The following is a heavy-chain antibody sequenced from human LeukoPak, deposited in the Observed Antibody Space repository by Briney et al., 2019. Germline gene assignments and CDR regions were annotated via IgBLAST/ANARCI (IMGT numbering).Heavy chain of an antibody. Sequence: GGSLRLSCAASGFTFSNAWMSWVRQAPGKGLEWVGRTKSKTDGGTTDYAAPVKGRFTISGDDSKNTLYLQMNSLKTEDTAVYYCTTDRSTYYDFWSGYYYGYFDYWGQGTLVTVSS. CDR3: TTDRSTYYDFWSGYYYGYFDY. CDR2: TKSKTDGGTT. CDR1: GFTFSNAW. J-gene: IGHJ4*02. D-gene: IGHD3-3*01. V-gene: IGHV3-15*01.